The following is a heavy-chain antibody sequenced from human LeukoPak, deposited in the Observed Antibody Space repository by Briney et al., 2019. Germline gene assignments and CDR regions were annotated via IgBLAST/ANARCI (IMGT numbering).Heavy chain of an antibody. J-gene: IGHJ5*02. CDR1: GGSISSSSYY. D-gene: IGHD3-10*01. Sequence: PSETLSLTCTVSGGSISSSSYYWGWIRQPPGKGLEWIGSIYYSGSTYYNPSLKSRVTISVDTSKNQFSLKLSSVTAADTAVYYCASYGSGSYYNDGTNWFDRWGQGFLVTVSS. CDR2: IYYSGST. V-gene: IGHV4-39*01. CDR3: ASYGSGSYYNDGTNWFDR.